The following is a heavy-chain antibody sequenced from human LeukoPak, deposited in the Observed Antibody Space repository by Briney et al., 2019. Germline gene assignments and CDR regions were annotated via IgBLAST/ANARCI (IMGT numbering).Heavy chain of an antibody. Sequence: GGSLRLSCAPSGFTFSTYTMTWVRQAPGKGLEWVAIINNSGGTTYYADSVRGRFTVSRDNSRNTLYLQLESLRAEDTAVYYCTSQTYVGNGRYYSDNWGQGTLVTVSS. J-gene: IGHJ4*02. V-gene: IGHV3-23*01. CDR2: INNSGGTT. CDR1: GFTFSTYT. D-gene: IGHD3-10*01. CDR3: TSQTYVGNGRYYSDN.